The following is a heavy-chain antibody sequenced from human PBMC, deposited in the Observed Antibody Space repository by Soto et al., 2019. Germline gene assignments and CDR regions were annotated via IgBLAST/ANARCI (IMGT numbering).Heavy chain of an antibody. CDR1: GFTVSSTY. CDR2: IYSGGST. V-gene: IGHV3-53*02. D-gene: IGHD2-2*01. J-gene: IGHJ6*02. Sequence: EVQLVETGGGLIQPGGSLRLSCAASGFTVSSTYMSWVRQAPGKGLDWVSVIYSGGSTYSADALKGRFTISRNNSKNTMYLQMNSLGAEYTAVYNGARHPSGSTAGTYYGMDVWGQGTTVTVSS. CDR3: ARHPSGSTAGTYYGMDV.